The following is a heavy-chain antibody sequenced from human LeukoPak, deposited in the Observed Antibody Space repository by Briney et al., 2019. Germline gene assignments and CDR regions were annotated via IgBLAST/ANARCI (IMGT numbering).Heavy chain of an antibody. J-gene: IGHJ4*02. CDR3: ARQTFSGYDPIDY. CDR1: GGSVSSGSYS. V-gene: IGHV4-61*01. D-gene: IGHD5-12*01. Sequence: SETLSLTCTVSGGSVSSGSYSWSWIRQHPGKGLEWIGYIYYSGSTNYNPSLKSRVTISVDTSKNQFSLKLSSVTAADTVVYYCARQTFSGYDPIDYWGQGALVTVSS. CDR2: IYYSGST.